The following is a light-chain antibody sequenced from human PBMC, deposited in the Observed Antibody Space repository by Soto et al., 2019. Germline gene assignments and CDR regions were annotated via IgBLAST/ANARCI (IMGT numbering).Light chain of an antibody. J-gene: IGKJ3*01. Sequence: EIVLTQSPATLSLSPGERATLSCRASQSVSNYLAWYQQKPGQAPRLLSYDISNRATGTPARCSGSGSGTDFTLTISSLDPEDFAVYYCHQRDNCLFGRGTKVDIK. CDR3: HQRDNCL. CDR2: DIS. CDR1: QSVSNY. V-gene: IGKV3-11*01.